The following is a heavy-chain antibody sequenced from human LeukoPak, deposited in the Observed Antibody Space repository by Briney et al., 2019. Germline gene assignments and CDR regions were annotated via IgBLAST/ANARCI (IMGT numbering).Heavy chain of an antibody. CDR1: GGTLSSYA. CDR3: AKDGGSGYYYFDY. V-gene: IGHV1-69*13. J-gene: IGHJ4*02. Sequence: ASVKVSCKASGGTLSSYAISWVRQAPGQGLEWMGGIIPIFGTANYAQKFQGRVTITADESTSTAYMELSSLRSEDTAVYYCAKDGGSGYYYFDYWGQGTLVTVSS. CDR2: IIPIFGTA. D-gene: IGHD3-22*01.